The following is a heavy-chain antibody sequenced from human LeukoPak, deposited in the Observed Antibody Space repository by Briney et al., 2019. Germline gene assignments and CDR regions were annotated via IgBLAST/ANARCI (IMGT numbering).Heavy chain of an antibody. J-gene: IGHJ4*02. V-gene: IGHV1-18*01. D-gene: IGHD2-15*01. Sequence: ASVKVSCKASGYTFTSYGISWVRQAPGQGLEWMGWISAYNGNTNYAQKLQGRVTMTTDTSTSTAYMELRSLRSDDTAAYYCARDRGIMRGARCSGGSCYSEAGYWGQGTLVTVSS. CDR3: ARDRGIMRGARCSGGSCYSEAGY. CDR1: GYTFTSYG. CDR2: ISAYNGNT.